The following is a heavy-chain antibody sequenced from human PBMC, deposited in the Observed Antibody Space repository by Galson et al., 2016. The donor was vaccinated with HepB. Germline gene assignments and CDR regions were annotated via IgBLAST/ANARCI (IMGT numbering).Heavy chain of an antibody. J-gene: IGHJ5*02. Sequence: SLRLSCAASGFTFTSHWMHWVRRGPGKGLVWVSIINPDETITSYADSVKGRFTISRDNAKNTLYLQMNSLRAEDTAVYYCARVTTRPGWFDPWGQGTLVTVSS. D-gene: IGHD6-6*01. V-gene: IGHV3-74*01. CDR1: GFTFTSHW. CDR3: ARVTTRPGWFDP. CDR2: INPDETIT.